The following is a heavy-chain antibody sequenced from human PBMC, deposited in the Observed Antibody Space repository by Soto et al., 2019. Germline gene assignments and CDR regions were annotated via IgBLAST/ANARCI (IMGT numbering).Heavy chain of an antibody. CDR3: ARVGYSSSWSRLKCHPDCGMDV. CDR2: ISAYNGNT. V-gene: IGHV1-18*01. J-gene: IGHJ6*02. D-gene: IGHD6-13*01. CDR1: GYTFTSYG. Sequence: QVQLVQSGAEVKKPGASVKVSCKASGYTFTSYGISWVRQAPGQGLEWMGWISAYNGNTNYAQKLQGRVTMTTDTSTRXXYXEXXSLRADDTAVYYCARVGYSSSWSRLKCHPDCGMDVWGQGTTVTVSS.